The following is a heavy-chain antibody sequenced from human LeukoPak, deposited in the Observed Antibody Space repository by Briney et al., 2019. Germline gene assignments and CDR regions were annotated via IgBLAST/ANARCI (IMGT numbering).Heavy chain of an antibody. CDR3: ARVGSESYYNGLYNCCDP. J-gene: IGHJ5*02. CDR2: IYTSGST. CDR1: GGPISSYY. V-gene: IGHV4-4*07. Sequence: SETLSLTCTVSGGPISSYYLSWIRQPAGKGLEWIGCIYTSGSTNYNPSLKSRVTISVDTSKIQLSLKLSSVTAADTAVYYCARVGSESYYNGLYNCCDPWGQGTLVTVSS. D-gene: IGHD3-10*01.